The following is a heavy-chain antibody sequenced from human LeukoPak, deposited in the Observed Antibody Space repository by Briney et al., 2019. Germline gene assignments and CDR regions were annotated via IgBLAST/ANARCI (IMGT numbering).Heavy chain of an antibody. D-gene: IGHD6-19*01. V-gene: IGHV5-51*01. CDR3: AGAVHGSSYFDY. CDR1: GYSFTNYW. Sequence: GEPLKISCKGSGYSFTNYWIGWVRQMPGKGLEWMGLIYFADSDTRYSPSFQGQVTISADKSISTAYLQWSSLKASDTAIYYCAGAVHGSSYFDYWGQGTLVTVSS. CDR2: IYFADSDT. J-gene: IGHJ4*02.